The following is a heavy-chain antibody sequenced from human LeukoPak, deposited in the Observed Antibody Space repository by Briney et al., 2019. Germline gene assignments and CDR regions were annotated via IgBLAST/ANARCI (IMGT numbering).Heavy chain of an antibody. V-gene: IGHV4-38-2*01. D-gene: IGHD3-22*01. CDR3: ARVGYDSSPDY. J-gene: IGHJ4*02. Sequence: PSETLSLTCAVSGYSISSGYYWGWIRQPPGKGLEWIGSIYHSGSTNYNPSLKSRVTISVDTSKNQFSLKLSSVTAADTAVYYCARVGYDSSPDYWGQGTLVTVSS. CDR2: IYHSGST. CDR1: GYSISSGYY.